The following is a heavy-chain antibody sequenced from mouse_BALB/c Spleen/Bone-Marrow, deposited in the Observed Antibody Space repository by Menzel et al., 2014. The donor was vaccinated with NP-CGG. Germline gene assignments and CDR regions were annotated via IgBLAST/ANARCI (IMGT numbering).Heavy chain of an antibody. Sequence: EVMLVESGGGLVQPGGSLRLSCATSGFTFTDYYMSWVRQPPGKALEWLGFIRNKANGYTTEYSASVKGRFTISRDNSQSILCLQMNTLRAEDSATYYCARWLLRAMDYWGQGTSVTVSS. CDR1: GFTFTDYY. V-gene: IGHV7-3*02. CDR3: ARWLLRAMDY. CDR2: IRNKANGYTT. D-gene: IGHD2-3*01. J-gene: IGHJ4*01.